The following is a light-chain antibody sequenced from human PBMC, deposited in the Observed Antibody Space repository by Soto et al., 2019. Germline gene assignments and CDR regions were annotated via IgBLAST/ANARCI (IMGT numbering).Light chain of an antibody. J-gene: IGKJ2*01. Sequence: EIVLTQSAGTLSLSPGERATLSCRASQSVTSSYLVWYQQKPRPALRLLIYAASSRATGIPDRFSGSGSGTDFALTISRLEPEDFAVYYCQQYSGSPSTFGQGTKLEIK. CDR1: QSVTSSY. CDR2: AAS. V-gene: IGKV3-20*01. CDR3: QQYSGSPST.